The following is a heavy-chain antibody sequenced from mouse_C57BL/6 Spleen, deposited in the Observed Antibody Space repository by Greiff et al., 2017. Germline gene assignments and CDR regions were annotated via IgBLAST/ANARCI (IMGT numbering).Heavy chain of an antibody. CDR1: GYSITSGYY. D-gene: IGHD2-4*01. CDR2: ISYDGSN. J-gene: IGHJ4*01. V-gene: IGHV3-6*01. CDR3: ARAYDYDEDYAMDY. Sequence: ESGPGLVKPSQSLSLTCPVTGYSITSGYYWNWIRQFPGNKLEWMGYISYDGSNNYNPSLKNRITITRDTSKNQFFLKLNSVTTEDTATYYCARAYDYDEDYAMDYWGQGTSVTVSS.